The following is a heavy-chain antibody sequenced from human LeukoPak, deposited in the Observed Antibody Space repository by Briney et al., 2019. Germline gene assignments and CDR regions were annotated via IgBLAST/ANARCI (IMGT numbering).Heavy chain of an antibody. Sequence: GGSLRLSCAVSGFTFSSYWMSWVRQAPGKGLEWVANIKEDGTEKYYQDSVKGRFTISRDNAKNSLYLQMNSLRAEDTAVYYCARDLGIPRYYFDYWGQGTLVTVSS. CDR1: GFTFSSYW. CDR2: IKEDGTEK. D-gene: IGHD6-13*01. CDR3: ARDLGIPRYYFDY. J-gene: IGHJ4*02. V-gene: IGHV3-7*01.